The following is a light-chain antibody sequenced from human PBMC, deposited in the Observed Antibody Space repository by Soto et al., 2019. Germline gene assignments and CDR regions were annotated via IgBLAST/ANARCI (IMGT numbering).Light chain of an antibody. CDR3: SSYTSSSTL. Sequence: QSALTQPASVSGSPGQSITISCTGTSSDVGNYNYVSWYQQYPGRVPKLLIYMVSDRPSGISSRFSGSKSGNTASLTISGLQTEDEADYYCSSYTSSSTLFGTGTKVTVL. CDR1: SSDVGNYNY. J-gene: IGLJ1*01. V-gene: IGLV2-14*01. CDR2: MVS.